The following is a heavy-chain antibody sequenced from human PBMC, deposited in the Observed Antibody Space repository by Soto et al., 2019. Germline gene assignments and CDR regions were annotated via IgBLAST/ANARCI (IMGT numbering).Heavy chain of an antibody. CDR2: ISGSGGST. J-gene: IGHJ4*02. Sequence: GGSLRLSCAASGFTFSSYAMSWVRQAPGKGLEWVSAISGSGGSTYYADSVKGRFTISRDNSKNTLYLQMNSLRAEDTAVYYCAKDFDDTPRDYIWGSYRYIPFDYWGQGTLVTVSS. D-gene: IGHD3-16*02. CDR3: AKDFDDTPRDYIWGSYRYIPFDY. V-gene: IGHV3-23*01. CDR1: GFTFSSYA.